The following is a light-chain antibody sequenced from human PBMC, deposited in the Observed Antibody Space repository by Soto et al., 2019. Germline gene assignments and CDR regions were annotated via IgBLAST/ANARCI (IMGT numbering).Light chain of an antibody. V-gene: IGKV3-20*01. J-gene: IGKJ5*01. Sequence: EIVLTESRGTLSLSPGQRATLSCSASQSFSRSFLAWYQQKPGQDPRLLLYGASTRTTGLPDRFSGNGSGTDFTLAITRQEREDLAVYYCQLYGRSQTTYGPGTRRAIK. CDR1: QSFSRSF. CDR3: QLYGRSQTT. CDR2: GAS.